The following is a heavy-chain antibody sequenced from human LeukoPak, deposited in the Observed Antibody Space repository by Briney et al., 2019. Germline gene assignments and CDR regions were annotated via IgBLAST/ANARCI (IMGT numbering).Heavy chain of an antibody. Sequence: GGSLRLSCAVSGFTSSSYAMSWVRQAPGKGLEWVSVISGSGGSTYYADSVKGRFTISRDNSKNTLYLQMHSLRAEDTALYYCAKEQYGSGWYYFDYWGQGTLVTVSS. CDR3: AKEQYGSGWYYFDY. D-gene: IGHD6-19*01. J-gene: IGHJ4*02. CDR1: GFTSSSYA. V-gene: IGHV3-23*01. CDR2: ISGSGGST.